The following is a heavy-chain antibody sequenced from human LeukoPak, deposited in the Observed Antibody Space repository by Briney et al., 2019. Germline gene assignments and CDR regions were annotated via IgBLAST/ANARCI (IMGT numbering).Heavy chain of an antibody. CDR2: IYYSGST. V-gene: IGHV4-59*12. J-gene: IGHJ2*01. CDR3: ARDLPTVVTPSWYFDL. CDR1: GGSISSYY. D-gene: IGHD4-23*01. Sequence: KPSETLSLTCTVSGGSISSYYWSWIRQPPGKGLEWIGYIYYSGSTNYNPSLKSRVTISVDTSKNQFSLKLSSVTAADTAVYYCARDLPTVVTPSWYFDLWGRGTLVTVSS.